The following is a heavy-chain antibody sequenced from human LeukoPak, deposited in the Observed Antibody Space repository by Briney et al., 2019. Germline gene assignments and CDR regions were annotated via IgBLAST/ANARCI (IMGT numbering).Heavy chain of an antibody. D-gene: IGHD2/OR15-2a*01. CDR1: GFTFSTYS. CDR2: ISSTYSYT. CDR3: AREAYCYRATCCFDY. Sequence: GGSLRLSCAASGFTFSTYSMNWVRQAPGKGLEWVSSISSTYSYTYYADSVKGRFTISRDNAKSSLYLQVNSLRAEDTAVYYCAREAYCYRATCCFDYWGQGTLVTVSS. J-gene: IGHJ4*02. V-gene: IGHV3-21*04.